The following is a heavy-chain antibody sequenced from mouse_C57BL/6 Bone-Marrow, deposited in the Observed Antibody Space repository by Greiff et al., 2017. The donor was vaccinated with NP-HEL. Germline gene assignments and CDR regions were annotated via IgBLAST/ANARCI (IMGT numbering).Heavy chain of an antibody. V-gene: IGHV1-81*01. Sequence: QVQLQQSGAELARPGASVKLSCKASGYTFTSYGISWVKQRTGQGLEWIGEIYPRSGNTYYNEKFKGKATLTADKSSSTAYMQLSSLTSEDSAVYFCARSYYSNYVAWFAYWGQGTLVTVSA. CDR1: GYTFTSYG. D-gene: IGHD2-5*01. CDR3: ARSYYSNYVAWFAY. J-gene: IGHJ3*01. CDR2: IYPRSGNT.